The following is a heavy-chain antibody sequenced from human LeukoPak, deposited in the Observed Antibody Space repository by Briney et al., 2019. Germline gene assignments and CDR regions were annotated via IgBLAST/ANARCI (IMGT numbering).Heavy chain of an antibody. V-gene: IGHV3-21*01. Sequence: GGSLRLSCAASGFAFSSYSMNWVRQAPGKGLEWVSSISSSSNFIYYADSVKGRFTISRDNAKNSLYLQMNSLRAEDTAVYYCARAISDYDASDIWGQGTMVTVSS. CDR3: ARAISDYDASDI. J-gene: IGHJ3*02. CDR1: GFAFSSYS. D-gene: IGHD4-17*01. CDR2: ISSSSNFI.